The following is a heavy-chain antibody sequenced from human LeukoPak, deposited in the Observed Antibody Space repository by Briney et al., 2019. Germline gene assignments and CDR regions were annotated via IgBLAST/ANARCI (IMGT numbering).Heavy chain of an antibody. D-gene: IGHD2-8*01. CDR1: GFTFSSYE. J-gene: IGHJ4*02. CDR3: AREEVVLMVYAPRELDY. CDR2: ISSSSSYI. Sequence: PGGSLRLSCAASGFTFSSYEMNWVRQAPGKGLEWVSYISSSSSYIYYADSVKGRFTISRDNAKNSLYLQMNSLRAEDTAVYYCAREEVVLMVYAPRELDYWGQGTLVTVSS. V-gene: IGHV3-21*05.